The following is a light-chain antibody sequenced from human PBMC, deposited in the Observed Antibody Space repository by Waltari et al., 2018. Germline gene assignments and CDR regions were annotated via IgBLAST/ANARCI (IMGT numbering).Light chain of an antibody. CDR2: DTS. J-gene: IGKJ4*01. Sequence: EIVLTQSPATLSLSPGERATLSCRASQSVSNSLAWYQQKPGQGPRLLIYDTSNRATGIPARFSGSGSGTEFTLTIGSLEPEDFAVYYCQQRSNWPLTFGGGTKVEIK. CDR1: QSVSNS. V-gene: IGKV3-11*01. CDR3: QQRSNWPLT.